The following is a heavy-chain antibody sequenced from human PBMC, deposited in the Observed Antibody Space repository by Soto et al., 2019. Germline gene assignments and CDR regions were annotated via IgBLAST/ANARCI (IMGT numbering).Heavy chain of an antibody. CDR2: ISAYNGNT. CDR1: GYTFTSYG. J-gene: IGHJ4*02. Sequence: ASVKVSCKASGYTFTSYGISWVRQAPGQGLEWMGWISAYNGNTNYAQKLQGRVTMTTDTSTSTAYVELRSLRSDDTAVYYCARVGGMRTIDYWGQGTLVTVSS. D-gene: IGHD1-1*01. CDR3: ARVGGMRTIDY. V-gene: IGHV1-18*01.